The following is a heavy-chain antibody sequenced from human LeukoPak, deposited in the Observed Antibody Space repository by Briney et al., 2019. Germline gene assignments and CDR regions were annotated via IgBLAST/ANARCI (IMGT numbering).Heavy chain of an antibody. V-gene: IGHV3-21*01. Sequence: SCKASGGTFSSYSMNWVRQAPGKGLEWVSSISSSSSYIYYADSVKGRFTISRDNAKNSLYLQMNSLRAEDTAVYYCARKSLTAVDYWGQGTLVTVSS. CDR2: ISSSSSYI. D-gene: IGHD4/OR15-4a*01. CDR1: GGTFSSYS. CDR3: ARKSLTAVDY. J-gene: IGHJ4*02.